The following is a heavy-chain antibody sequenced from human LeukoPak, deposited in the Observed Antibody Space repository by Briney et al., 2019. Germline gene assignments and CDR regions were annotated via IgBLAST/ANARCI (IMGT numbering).Heavy chain of an antibody. Sequence: PGGSLRLSCVASGFTFSSYWMSWVRQAPGKGLEWVANIKQDGSENFYVDSVKGRFTISGDNAKNSLYLQMNSLRAEDTAVYYCARDSTGYGYEEWSWGQGTLVTVSS. CDR2: IKQDGSEN. V-gene: IGHV3-7*01. D-gene: IGHD5-18*01. J-gene: IGHJ5*02. CDR1: GFTFSSYW. CDR3: ARDSTGYGYEEWS.